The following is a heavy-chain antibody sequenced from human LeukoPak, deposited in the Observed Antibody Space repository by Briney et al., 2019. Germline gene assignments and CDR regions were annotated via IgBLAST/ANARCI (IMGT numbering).Heavy chain of an antibody. CDR1: GGSFSGYY. Sequence: KTSETLSLTCAVYGGSFSGYYWSWIRQPPGKGLEWIGEINHSGSTNYNPSLKSRVTISVDTSKNQFSLKLSSVTAADMAVYYCARGCVVVPAATVWFDPWGQGTLVTVSS. D-gene: IGHD2-2*01. CDR2: INHSGST. CDR3: ARGCVVVPAATVWFDP. J-gene: IGHJ5*02. V-gene: IGHV4-34*01.